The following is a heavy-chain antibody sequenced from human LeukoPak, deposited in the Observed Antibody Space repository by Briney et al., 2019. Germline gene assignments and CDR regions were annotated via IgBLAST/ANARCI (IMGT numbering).Heavy chain of an antibody. CDR3: ARGGLYYDFWSGYYLYDAFDI. J-gene: IGHJ3*02. CDR1: GGSISSYY. CDR2: IYYSRST. V-gene: IGHV4-59*01. Sequence: SETLSLTCTVSGGSISSYYWSWIRQPAGKGLEWIGYIYYSRSTNYNPSLKSRVTISVDTSKNQFSLKLSSVTAADTAVYYCARGGLYYDFWSGYYLYDAFDIWGQGTMVTVSS. D-gene: IGHD3-3*01.